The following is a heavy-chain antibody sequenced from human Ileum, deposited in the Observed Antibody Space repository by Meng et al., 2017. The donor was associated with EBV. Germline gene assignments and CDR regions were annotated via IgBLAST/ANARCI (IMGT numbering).Heavy chain of an antibody. D-gene: IGHD1-1*01. CDR1: GLTVSSNH. CDR3: AGGNWNQGFFDY. CDR2: IKRGGNT. Sequence: EVQLVVSGGDLIQPGGSLRVSCAASGLTVSSNHMSWVRQAPGKGLEWVSLIKRGGNTYYADSVRGRFAISRDNSKNTLYLQMNSLSAEDTAVYYCAGGNWNQGFFDYWGQGTLVTVSS. V-gene: IGHV3-53*01. J-gene: IGHJ4*02.